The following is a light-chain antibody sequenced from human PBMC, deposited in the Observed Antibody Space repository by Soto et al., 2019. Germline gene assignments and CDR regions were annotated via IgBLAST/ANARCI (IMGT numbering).Light chain of an antibody. Sequence: QSALTQPPSASGSPGQSVTISCTGTSSDVGGYNFVSWYQQHPGKAPNLIIYEVSKRPSAVPDRFSGSKSGNTASLTVSGLQAEDEADYYCIAYAGSNNRYVFGTGTKLTVL. V-gene: IGLV2-8*01. CDR3: IAYAGSNNRYV. CDR2: EVS. CDR1: SSDVGGYNF. J-gene: IGLJ1*01.